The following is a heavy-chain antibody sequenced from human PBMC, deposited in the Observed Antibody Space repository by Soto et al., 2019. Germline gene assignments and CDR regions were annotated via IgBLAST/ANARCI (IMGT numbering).Heavy chain of an antibody. J-gene: IGHJ5*02. CDR2: INAGNGNT. Sequence: ASVKVSCKASGYTFTSYAMHWVRQAPGQRLEWMGWINAGNGNTKYSQKFQGRVTITRDTSASTAYMELSSLRSEDTAVYYCARDRLLWFGGPRIWFDPWGQGTLVTVSS. CDR1: GYTFTSYA. CDR3: ARDRLLWFGGPRIWFDP. D-gene: IGHD3-10*01. V-gene: IGHV1-3*01.